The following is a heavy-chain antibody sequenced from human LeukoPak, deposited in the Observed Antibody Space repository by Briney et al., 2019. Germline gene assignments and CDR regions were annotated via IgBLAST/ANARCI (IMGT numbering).Heavy chain of an antibody. CDR2: IHYIGSA. J-gene: IGHJ5*02. CDR3: ARNKYSSSWYWFAP. D-gene: IGHD6-13*01. CDR1: GGSISGYY. V-gene: IGHV4-59*01. Sequence: SETLSLTCTVSGGSISGYYWSWIRQPPGKGLEWMGYIHYIGSANYNPSLKRRVTISVDTSKNQFSLKLSSVTAADTAVYYCARNKYSSSWYWFAPWGQGTLVTVSS.